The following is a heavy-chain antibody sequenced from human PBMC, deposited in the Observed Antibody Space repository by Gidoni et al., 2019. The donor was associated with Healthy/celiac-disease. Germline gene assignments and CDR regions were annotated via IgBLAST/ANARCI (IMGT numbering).Heavy chain of an antibody. Sequence: QVQLQESGPGLVKPSGTLSLTCAVSGGSISSSNRWSWVRQPPGKGLELIGEIYHSGSTNYNPSLKSRVTISVDKSKNQFSLKLSSVTAADTAVYYCASLLNYDSSGYYYEHFDYWGQGTLVTVSS. J-gene: IGHJ4*02. D-gene: IGHD3-22*01. CDR2: IYHSGST. CDR1: GGSISSSNR. CDR3: ASLLNYDSSGYYYEHFDY. V-gene: IGHV4-4*02.